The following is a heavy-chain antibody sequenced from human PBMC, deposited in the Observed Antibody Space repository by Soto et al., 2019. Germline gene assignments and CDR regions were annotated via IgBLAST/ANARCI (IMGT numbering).Heavy chain of an antibody. CDR3: AREGARRITIFGVVMNGGWFDP. CDR1: GVSFSGYY. CDR2: INHNGRT. Sequence: DTLSPTSAVHGVSFSGYYLSCIRQPPGNRLEARGEINHNGRTNYNPPLKSRVTILVDTSKNQFSLKLSSVTAADTAVYYCAREGARRITIFGVVMNGGWFDPWGQGTLVTVSS. D-gene: IGHD3-3*01. J-gene: IGHJ5*02. V-gene: IGHV4-34*01.